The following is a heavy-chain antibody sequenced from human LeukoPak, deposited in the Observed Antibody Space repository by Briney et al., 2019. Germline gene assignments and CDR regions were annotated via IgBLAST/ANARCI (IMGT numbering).Heavy chain of an antibody. CDR3: ARAPANYGSSGYYYGGLDY. Sequence: ASVKVSCKASGYTFTNYYMHWVRQAPGQGLEWTGIINPSGGSTSYAQKFQGRVTMTRDTSTSTVYMELSSLRSEDTAVYFCARAPANYGSSGYYYGGLDYWGQGTLVTVSS. CDR2: INPSGGST. J-gene: IGHJ4*02. CDR1: GYTFTNYY. V-gene: IGHV1-46*01. D-gene: IGHD3-22*01.